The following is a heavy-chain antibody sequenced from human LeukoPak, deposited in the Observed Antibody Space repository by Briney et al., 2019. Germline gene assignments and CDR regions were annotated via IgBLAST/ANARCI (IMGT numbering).Heavy chain of an antibody. Sequence: SETLPLTCTVSGESIISSYFWSWIRRPAGKGLEWIGRIYNTGSTDFNPSLTSRVSMSVDTSKNQFSLNLISVTAADTAVYYCAKYASGSLVVWGQGTLVTVS. D-gene: IGHD3-10*01. V-gene: IGHV4-4*07. CDR1: GESIISSYF. J-gene: IGHJ4*02. CDR2: IYNTGST. CDR3: AKYASGSLVV.